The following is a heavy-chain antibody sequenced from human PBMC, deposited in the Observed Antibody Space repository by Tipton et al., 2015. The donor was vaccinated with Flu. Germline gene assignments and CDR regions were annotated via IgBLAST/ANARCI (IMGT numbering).Heavy chain of an antibody. CDR2: IYVSGST. Sequence: LRLSCTVSGSSINSGYNYWSWIRQPAGEGLEWVRRIYVSGSTNYNPSLKSRLTMSLDTSKNQFSLKLSSVTAADTAVYYCARDGTGGSAFDIWGQGTLVTVSS. CDR3: ARDGTGGSAFDI. V-gene: IGHV4-61*02. D-gene: IGHD7-27*01. CDR1: GSSINSGYNY. J-gene: IGHJ3*02.